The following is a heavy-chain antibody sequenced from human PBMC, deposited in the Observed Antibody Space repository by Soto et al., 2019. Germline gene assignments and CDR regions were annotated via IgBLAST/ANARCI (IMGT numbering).Heavy chain of an antibody. J-gene: IGHJ6*02. CDR1: GFTFSSYS. Sequence: PGGSLRLSCAASGFTFSSYSMNWVRQAPGKGLEWVSSISSSSSYIYYADSVKGRFTISRDNAKNSLYLQMNSLRAEDTAVYYCARVSIAVAGTSEYYGTDVWGQGTTVTVSS. D-gene: IGHD6-19*01. CDR2: ISSSSSYI. CDR3: ARVSIAVAGTSEYYGTDV. V-gene: IGHV3-21*01.